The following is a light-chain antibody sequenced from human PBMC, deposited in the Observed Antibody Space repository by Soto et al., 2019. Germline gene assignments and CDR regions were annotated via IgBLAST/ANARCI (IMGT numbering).Light chain of an antibody. CDR3: QQYNNWPRT. V-gene: IGKV3-15*01. J-gene: IGKJ5*01. CDR1: QLFSSN. CDR2: GVS. Sequence: EIFMMQSPATLSVSPGESVTLSCRASQLFSSNLAWYQHKPGQAPRLLIYGVSTRDTGVPDRFSGSASGTEFTLTISSLQSEDFAVYYCQQYNNWPRTFGQGTRLEIK.